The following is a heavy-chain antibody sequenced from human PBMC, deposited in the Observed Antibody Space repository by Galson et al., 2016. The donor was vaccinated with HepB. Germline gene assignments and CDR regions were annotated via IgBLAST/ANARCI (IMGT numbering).Heavy chain of an antibody. CDR2: IYWYDDR. CDR1: GFSLNTQGEC. V-gene: IGHV2-5*01. CDR3: AHAFFSILTGPFDS. D-gene: IGHD3-9*01. J-gene: IGHJ4*02. Sequence: PALVKPTQPLTLTCAFSGFSLNTQGECVGWVRQSPGKALEWLALIYWYDDRRYSPSLRDRLTISKDTSKNHVVLTMTNMDPADTGTSYCAHAFFSILTGPFDSWGQGTLVAVSS.